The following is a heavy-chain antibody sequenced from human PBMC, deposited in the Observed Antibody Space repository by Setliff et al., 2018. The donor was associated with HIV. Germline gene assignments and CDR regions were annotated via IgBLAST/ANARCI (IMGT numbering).Heavy chain of an antibody. Sequence: GASVKVSCKASGYTFTSYYIHWVRQAPGQGLEWMGVIHPSGGSTSYAQSFQDRVTMTRDTSTSTVYMELSSLRSEDTAVSYCARVRYCSGGSCYGGEYWFDPWGQGTLVTVSS. CDR3: ARVRYCSGGSCYGGEYWFDP. V-gene: IGHV1-46*01. CDR2: IHPSGGST. D-gene: IGHD2-15*01. CDR1: GYTFTSYY. J-gene: IGHJ5*02.